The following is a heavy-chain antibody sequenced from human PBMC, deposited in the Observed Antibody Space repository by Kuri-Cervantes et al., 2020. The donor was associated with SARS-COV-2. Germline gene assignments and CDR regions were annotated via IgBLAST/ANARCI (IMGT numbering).Heavy chain of an antibody. D-gene: IGHD6-6*01. CDR3: ARVARLVSYYFDY. CDR1: GFTFSSYW. CDR2: ISGSGGST. V-gene: IGHV3-23*01. J-gene: IGHJ4*02. Sequence: LSLTCAASGFTFSSYWMSWVRQAPGKGLEWVSAISGSGGSTYYADSVKGRFTISRDNSKNTLYLQMNSLRAEDTAVYYCARVARLVSYYFDYWGQGTMVTVSS.